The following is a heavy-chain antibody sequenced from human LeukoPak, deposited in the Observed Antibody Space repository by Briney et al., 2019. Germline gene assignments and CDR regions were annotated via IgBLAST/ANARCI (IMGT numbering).Heavy chain of an antibody. CDR3: AGEGFNY. Sequence: GGSLRLSCAASGFTFSNYNMNSVRQAPGKGLEWVSSISSSSTYMYYADSVKGRFTISRDNAKNSLYLLMNSLRAEDTAVYYCAGEGFNYWGQGTLVTVSS. CDR2: ISSSSTYM. J-gene: IGHJ4*02. V-gene: IGHV3-21*01. CDR1: GFTFSNYN.